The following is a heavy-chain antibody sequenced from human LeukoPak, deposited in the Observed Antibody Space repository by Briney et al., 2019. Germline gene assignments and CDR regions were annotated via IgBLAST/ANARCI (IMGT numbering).Heavy chain of an antibody. CDR3: ARAPTVITMVRGVLLLKYYFDY. D-gene: IGHD3-10*01. Sequence: GGSLRLSCAASGFTFSNYAMNWVRQAPGKGLVWVSRINSDGSSTSYADSVKGRFTISRDNAKNTLYLQMNSLRAEDTAVYYCARAPTVITMVRGVLLLKYYFDYWGQGTLVTVSS. V-gene: IGHV3-74*01. CDR1: GFTFSNYA. CDR2: INSDGSST. J-gene: IGHJ4*02.